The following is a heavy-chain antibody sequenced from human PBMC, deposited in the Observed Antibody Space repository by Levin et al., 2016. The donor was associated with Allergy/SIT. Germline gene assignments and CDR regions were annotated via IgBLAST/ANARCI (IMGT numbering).Heavy chain of an antibody. V-gene: IGHV4-31*02. J-gene: IGHJ4*02. Sequence: WIRQPPGKGLEWIGYIYYSGSTYYNPSLKSRVTISVDTSKNQFSLKLSSVTAADTAVYYCATLAGAAPFDYWGQGTLVTVSS. CDR3: ATLAGAAPFDY. CDR2: IYYSGST. D-gene: IGHD6-13*01.